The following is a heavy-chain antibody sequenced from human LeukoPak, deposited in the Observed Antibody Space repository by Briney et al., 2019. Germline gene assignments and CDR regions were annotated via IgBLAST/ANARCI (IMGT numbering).Heavy chain of an antibody. J-gene: IGHJ1*01. CDR1: GFSFNDAW. CDR2: IKGTSAGGTT. Sequence: GGSLTLSCATSGFSFNDAWLSWVRQAPGKGLEWVGRIKGTSAGGTTDYAAPVEGRFTISKDDSKSTLYLQLNSLRIEDTAVYYCTTVTRFALGGRGTLVAVSS. V-gene: IGHV3-15*01. D-gene: IGHD3-16*01. CDR3: TTVTRFAL.